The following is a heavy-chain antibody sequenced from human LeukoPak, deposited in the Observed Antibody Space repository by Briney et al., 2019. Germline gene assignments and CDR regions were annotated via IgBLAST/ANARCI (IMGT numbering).Heavy chain of an antibody. CDR1: GGSFSGYY. Sequence: SETLSLTCAVYGGSFSGYYWSWIRQPPGKGLESIGEINHSGSTNYNPSLKSRVTISVDTSKNQFSLKLSSVTAADTAVYYCARTWYYYDSSGYYPDYWGQGTLVTVSS. CDR3: ARTWYYYDSSGYYPDY. V-gene: IGHV4-34*01. CDR2: INHSGST. J-gene: IGHJ4*02. D-gene: IGHD3-22*01.